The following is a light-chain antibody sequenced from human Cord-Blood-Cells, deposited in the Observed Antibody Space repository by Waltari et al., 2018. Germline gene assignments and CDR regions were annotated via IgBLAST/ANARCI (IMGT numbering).Light chain of an antibody. Sequence: FMLTQPHSASESPGKTVTTSCTRSSGSIASNYVQWYQQRTGRSPTTVIYEDNQRPSGAPDRFSCSIDSSSNSASLTISGLKTEDEADYYCQSYDSSNVVFGGGTKLTVL. CDR1: SGSIASNY. CDR3: QSYDSSNVV. V-gene: IGLV6-57*01. J-gene: IGLJ2*01. CDR2: EDN.